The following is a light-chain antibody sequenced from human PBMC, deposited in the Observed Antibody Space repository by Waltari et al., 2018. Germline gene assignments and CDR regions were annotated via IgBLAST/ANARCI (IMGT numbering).Light chain of an antibody. J-gene: IGKJ2*01. V-gene: IGKV1-33*01. CDR1: QAISNY. CDR3: QQYDSLPPT. Sequence: DIQMTQSPSSLSTSVGDRVTITCQASQAISNYLNWYQQKLGKAPKLLIYDASNLETGVPSRFSGSGSGTDFTFTISGLQPEDFAIYYCQQYDSLPPTFGQGTKLQIK. CDR2: DAS.